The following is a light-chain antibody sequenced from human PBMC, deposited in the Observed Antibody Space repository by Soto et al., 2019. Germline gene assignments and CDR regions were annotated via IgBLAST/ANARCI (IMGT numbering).Light chain of an antibody. CDR1: QSVRGDY. J-gene: IGKJ1*01. CDR2: GAS. V-gene: IGKV3-20*01. CDR3: QEYGRSRT. Sequence: EIVLTQSPGTLSLSPGERATLSCRASQSVRGDYLAWYQQRPGQAPRLLISGASNRATGVPDRFGGSGSGTDFTLTISTLEPEDFAVYFCQEYGRSRTFGQGTKVEIK.